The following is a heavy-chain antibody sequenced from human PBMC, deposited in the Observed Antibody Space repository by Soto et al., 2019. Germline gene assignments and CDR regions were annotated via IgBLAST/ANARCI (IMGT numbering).Heavy chain of an antibody. CDR3: AKDRAVAAIYYYYGMDV. J-gene: IGHJ6*02. CDR2: MSGSGGST. D-gene: IGHD6-19*01. Sequence: PGGSLRLSCAASGFTFSSFAMSWVRQAPGKGLEWVPTMSGSGGSTYYADSVKGRFTISRDNSKNTLYLQMNSLRAEDTAVYYCAKDRAVAAIYYYYGMDVWGQGTTVTVSS. CDR1: GFTFSSFA. V-gene: IGHV3-23*01.